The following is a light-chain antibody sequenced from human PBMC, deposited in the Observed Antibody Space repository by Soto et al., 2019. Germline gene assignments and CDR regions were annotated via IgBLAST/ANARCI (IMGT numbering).Light chain of an antibody. V-gene: IGKV3-20*01. J-gene: IGKJ2*01. Sequence: EIVLTQSPGTLSLSPGERATLSCMASQSVSSSYLAWYQQKPGQAPRLLIYGASSRATGIPGMFSGRVSGTVFTLTISRLEPEDLAVYYCQQYGSSPYTCGQGTKLEIK. CDR2: GAS. CDR1: QSVSSSY. CDR3: QQYGSSPYT.